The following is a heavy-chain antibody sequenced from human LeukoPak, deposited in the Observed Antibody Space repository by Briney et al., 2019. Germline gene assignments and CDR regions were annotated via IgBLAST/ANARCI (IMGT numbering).Heavy chain of an antibody. Sequence: SETLSLSCTVSGGSVGSYYWSWIRQSPGKGLEWIGYIYYGGSANYNPSLKSRATISIDRSKNLFSLKLSSVTAADTAVFYCARHLSDHYDSSGYYFDSWGQGTLVTVSS. CDR3: ARHLSDHYDSSGYYFDS. CDR1: GGSVGSYY. CDR2: IYYGGSA. V-gene: IGHV4-59*08. J-gene: IGHJ4*02. D-gene: IGHD3-22*01.